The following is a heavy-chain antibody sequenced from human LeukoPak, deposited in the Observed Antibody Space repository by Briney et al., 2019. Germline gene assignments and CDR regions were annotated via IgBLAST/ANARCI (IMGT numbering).Heavy chain of an antibody. V-gene: IGHV4-34*01. CDR1: GGSFSGYY. Sequence: SETLSLTCAVYGGSFSGYYWSWIRQPPGKGLEWIGEINHSGSTNYNPSLKSRFTISVDTSKNQFSLKLSSVTAADTAVYYCACIAAAGTPIVDYWGQGTLVTVSS. D-gene: IGHD6-13*01. CDR2: INHSGST. J-gene: IGHJ4*02. CDR3: ACIAAAGTPIVDY.